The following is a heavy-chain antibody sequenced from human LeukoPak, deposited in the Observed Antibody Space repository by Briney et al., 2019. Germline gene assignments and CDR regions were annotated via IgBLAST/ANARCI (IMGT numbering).Heavy chain of an antibody. CDR1: GFIFSTYW. D-gene: IGHD1-14*01. J-gene: IGHJ4*02. CDR2: MNQNGGER. Sequence: PGGSLRLSCAASGFIFSTYWMTWVRQAPGKGLEWVANMNQNGGERYYVDSVKGRFTISRDNARNSLYLQMNSLRAEDTAVYYCARQGTTLDYRGQGTLVTVSS. V-gene: IGHV3-7*03. CDR3: ARQGTTLDY.